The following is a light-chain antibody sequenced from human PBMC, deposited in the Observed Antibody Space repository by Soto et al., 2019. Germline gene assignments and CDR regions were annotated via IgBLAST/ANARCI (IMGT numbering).Light chain of an antibody. J-gene: IGLJ1*01. CDR3: NSQSSNGIRV. CDR1: SSDVGGYKH. V-gene: IGLV2-14*01. Sequence: QSVLTQPASVSGSPGQSITISCTGTSSDVGGYKHVSWYQHHPGKAPKLMIYEVSNRPSGVSDRFSGSKSGYSASLTISGLQADDEADYYCNSQSSNGIRVFGTGTNSPS. CDR2: EVS.